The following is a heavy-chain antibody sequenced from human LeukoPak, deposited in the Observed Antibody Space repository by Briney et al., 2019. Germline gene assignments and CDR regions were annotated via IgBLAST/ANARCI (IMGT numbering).Heavy chain of an antibody. Sequence: SETLSLTCAVYGGSYSNYYWSWIRQPPGKGLEWIGEINHSGSTNYNPSLKSRVTISVDTSKNQFSLKLSSVTAADTAVYYCARDMILGYCSGGSCYNDFYPADDYWGQGTLVTVSS. D-gene: IGHD2-15*01. J-gene: IGHJ4*02. CDR1: GGSYSNYY. CDR3: ARDMILGYCSGGSCYNDFYPADDY. V-gene: IGHV4-34*01. CDR2: INHSGST.